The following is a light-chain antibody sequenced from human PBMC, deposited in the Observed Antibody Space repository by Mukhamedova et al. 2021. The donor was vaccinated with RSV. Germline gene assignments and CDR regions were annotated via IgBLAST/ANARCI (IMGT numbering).Light chain of an antibody. V-gene: IGLV2-23*01. CDR2: QDT. Sequence: QHPGKAPKLIISQDTKRPSGVSDRFSGSKSGNTASLTISGLQAEDEANYYCCSYAGSSTLLFGGGTQLTVL. J-gene: IGLJ2*01. CDR3: CSYAGSSTLL.